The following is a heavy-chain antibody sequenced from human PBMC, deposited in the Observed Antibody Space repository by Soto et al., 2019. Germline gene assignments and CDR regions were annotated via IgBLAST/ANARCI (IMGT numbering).Heavy chain of an antibody. Sequence: QVQLVQSGAEVKKPGASVKVSSKASNYTFTNYGIIWVRQAPGQGLEWMGWISAYNGNTNYAQKLQGRVTMTTDTSTSTAYMELRSLRSDDPAVYYCAREGLDYYESSGYYYGPFFDYWGQGTLVTVSS. D-gene: IGHD3-22*01. J-gene: IGHJ4*02. CDR1: NYTFTNYG. CDR2: ISAYNGNT. CDR3: AREGLDYYESSGYYYGPFFDY. V-gene: IGHV1-18*01.